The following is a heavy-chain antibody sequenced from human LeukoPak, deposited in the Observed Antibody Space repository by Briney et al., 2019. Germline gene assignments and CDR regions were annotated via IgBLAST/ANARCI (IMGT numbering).Heavy chain of an antibody. V-gene: IGHV3-48*04. CDR3: ARGRPHGNDY. Sequence: GGSLRLSCAASGFTFSSYWMNWVRQAPGKGLEWVSHITASGTAMFYADSVKGRFTISRDNAKNTLYLQMNSLRVEDTAVYYCARGRPHGNDYWGQGTLVTVSS. CDR2: ITASGTAM. J-gene: IGHJ4*02. D-gene: IGHD4-23*01. CDR1: GFTFSSYW.